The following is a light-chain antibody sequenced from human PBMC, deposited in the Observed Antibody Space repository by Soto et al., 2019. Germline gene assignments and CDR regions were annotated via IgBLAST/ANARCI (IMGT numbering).Light chain of an antibody. CDR1: SSDVGSYNL. J-gene: IGLJ3*02. CDR2: EGT. V-gene: IGLV2-23*01. Sequence: QSALTQPASMSGSPGQSITISCTGISSDVGSYNLVSWYQQHPGTAPKLIIYEGTKRPSGVSNRFSGSKSGNTASLTIYGLQAEDEADYYCCSYAGSSTWVFGGGTKLTVL. CDR3: CSYAGSSTWV.